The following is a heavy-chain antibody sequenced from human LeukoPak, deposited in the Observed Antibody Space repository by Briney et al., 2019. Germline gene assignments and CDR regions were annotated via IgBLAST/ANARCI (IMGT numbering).Heavy chain of an antibody. J-gene: IGHJ5*02. V-gene: IGHV4-39*01. CDR3: ARLVPPGWFDP. CDR2: IYYSGST. CDR1: GGSTSSSSYY. Sequence: SETLSLTCSVSGGSTSSSSYYWAWIRQPPGKGLEWIANIYYSGSTYFNPSLKSRVTISKDTSKNQFSLKLTSVTAADTAVYYCARLVPPGWFDPWGQGTLVTVSS.